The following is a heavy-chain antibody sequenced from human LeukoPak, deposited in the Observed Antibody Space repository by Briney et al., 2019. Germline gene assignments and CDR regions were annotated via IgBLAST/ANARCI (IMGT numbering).Heavy chain of an antibody. CDR3: ARGRTTVTTRVDY. Sequence: GGSLRLSCAASGFTFSSYSMNWVRQAPGKGLEWVSSISSSSSYIYYADSVKGRFTISRDNAKNSLYLQMNSLRAEDTAVYYCARGRTTVTTRVDYWGQGTLVTVSS. CDR2: ISSSSSYI. J-gene: IGHJ4*02. D-gene: IGHD4-17*01. CDR1: GFTFSSYS. V-gene: IGHV3-21*01.